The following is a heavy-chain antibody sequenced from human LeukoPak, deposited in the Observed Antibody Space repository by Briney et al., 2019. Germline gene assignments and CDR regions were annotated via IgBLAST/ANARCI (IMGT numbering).Heavy chain of an antibody. J-gene: IGHJ4*02. CDR3: ARHEGSYYDKSGYTFDY. D-gene: IGHD3-22*01. Sequence: PGGSLRLSCAASGFTFSSYAMSWIRQPPGKGLEWIGSIHHSGNTYYNASLKSRVTISVDTSKNQFFLKLSSVTAADGAVYYCARHEGSYYDKSGYTFDYWGQGTLVTVSS. CDR1: GFTFSSYA. CDR2: IHHSGNT. V-gene: IGHV4-38-2*01.